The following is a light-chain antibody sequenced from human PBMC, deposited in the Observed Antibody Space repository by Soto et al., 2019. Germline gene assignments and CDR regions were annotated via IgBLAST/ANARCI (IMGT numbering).Light chain of an antibody. V-gene: IGKV1-39*01. Sequence: DIQMTHSPSSLSASVGDRVTITCRASQSISTSLGWFQQKPGRAPKLLISDASTLQSGVPSRFSGSGFGTDFTLTFSSLQPEEFAAYYCLQTYSVPWTFGQGTNLDIK. CDR2: DAS. J-gene: IGKJ2*01. CDR1: QSISTS. CDR3: LQTYSVPWT.